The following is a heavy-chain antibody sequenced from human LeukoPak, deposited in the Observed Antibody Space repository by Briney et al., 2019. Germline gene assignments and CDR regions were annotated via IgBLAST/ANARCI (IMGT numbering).Heavy chain of an antibody. CDR3: AREQDDSSGYWDQDLDY. V-gene: IGHV3-74*01. J-gene: IGHJ4*02. CDR1: GFTFSSYW. Sequence: PGGSLRLSCAASGFTFSSYWMHWVRHAPGKGLVWVSRINSDGSSTSYADSVKGRFTISRDNAKNTLYLQMNSLRAEYKAVYYCAREQDDSSGYWDQDLDYWGQGTLVTVSS. CDR2: INSDGSST. D-gene: IGHD3-22*01.